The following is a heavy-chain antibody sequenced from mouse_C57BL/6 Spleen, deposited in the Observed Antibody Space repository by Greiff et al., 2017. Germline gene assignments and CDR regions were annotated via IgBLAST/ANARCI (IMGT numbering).Heavy chain of an antibody. J-gene: IGHJ4*01. CDR1: GYTFTDYE. CDR2: IDPETGGT. V-gene: IGHV1-15*01. CDR3: TRGDPDRYYAMDY. Sequence: QVQLQQSGAELVRPGASVTLSCKASGYTFTDYEMHWVKQTPVHGLEWIGAIDPETGGTAYNQKFKGKAILTADKSSSTAYMELRSLTSEDSAVYYCTRGDPDRYYAMDYWGQGTSVTVSS.